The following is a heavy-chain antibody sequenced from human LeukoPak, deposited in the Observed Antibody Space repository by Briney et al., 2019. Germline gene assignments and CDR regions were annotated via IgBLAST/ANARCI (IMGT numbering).Heavy chain of an antibody. CDR1: GFSLSTRGMR. V-gene: IGHV2-70*04. D-gene: IGHD1-26*01. J-gene: IGHJ5*02. CDR3: ARMGGSYHNWFDP. Sequence: SGPTLLNPTQTLTLTCTFSGFSLSTRGMRVSWIRQPPGKALEWLARIDWDDDKFYSTSLKTRLTISKDTSKNQVVLTMTNMDPVDTATYYCARMGGSYHNWFDPWGQGTLVTVSS. CDR2: IDWDDDK.